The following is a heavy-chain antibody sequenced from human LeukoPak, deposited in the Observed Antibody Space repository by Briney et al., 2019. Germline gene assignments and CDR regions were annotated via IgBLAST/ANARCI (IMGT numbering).Heavy chain of an antibody. V-gene: IGHV4-39*01. J-gene: IGHJ3*02. CDR2: AYFSGHK. Sequence: SETLSLTCTLSGGSVSSNAYYWGWIRQTPGKGLEWIGNAYFSGHKYYNPSLKSRVTIFVDTSKNEFSLKLSSVTAADTAVYYCARLGGYNLSRNAFDIWGRGTSVTVSS. CDR1: GGSVSSNAYY. D-gene: IGHD5-24*01. CDR3: ARLGGYNLSRNAFDI.